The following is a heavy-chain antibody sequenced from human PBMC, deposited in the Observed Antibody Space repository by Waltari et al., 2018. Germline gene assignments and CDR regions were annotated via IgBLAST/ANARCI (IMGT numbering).Heavy chain of an antibody. D-gene: IGHD6-19*01. CDR1: GGSISSGSYY. CDR3: ARESSGWYGGYFDY. V-gene: IGHV4-61*09. CDR2: SYTSGST. J-gene: IGHJ4*02. Sequence: QVQLQESGPGLVKPSQTLSLTCTVSGGSISSGSYYWRWNRQPAGKGLEWIGYSYTSGSTNYNPSLKSRVTISVDTSKNQFSLKLSSVTAADTAVYYCARESSGWYGGYFDYWGQGTLVTVSS.